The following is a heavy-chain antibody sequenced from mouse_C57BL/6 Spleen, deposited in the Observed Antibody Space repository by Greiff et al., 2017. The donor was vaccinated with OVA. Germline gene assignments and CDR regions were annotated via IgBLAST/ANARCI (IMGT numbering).Heavy chain of an antibody. J-gene: IGHJ3*01. V-gene: IGHV14-1*01. CDR3: TRAWFAY. CDR1: GFNIKDYY. Sequence: VQLQQSGAELVRPGASVKLSCTASGFNIKDYYMHWVKQRPEQGLEWIGRIDPADGDTEYAPKFQGKATMTADTSSHTAYLQLSSLTSEDTAVYYCTRAWFAYGGQGTLVTVSA. CDR2: IDPADGDT.